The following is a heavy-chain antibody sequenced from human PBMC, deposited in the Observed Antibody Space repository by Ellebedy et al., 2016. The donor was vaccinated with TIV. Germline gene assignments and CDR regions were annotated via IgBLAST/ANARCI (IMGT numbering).Heavy chain of an antibody. V-gene: IGHV1-2*02. Sequence: ASVKVSCKTSGYIFTAYYIHWVRQAPGQGLEWMGWINPDSGGTNFAQKFQGRVTMTRDTSVNTAYMELSRLESDDTAVYYCARVIRGSSGMDVWGQGTTVTVSS. J-gene: IGHJ6*02. CDR3: ARVIRGSSGMDV. CDR1: GYIFTAYY. D-gene: IGHD6-13*01. CDR2: INPDSGGT.